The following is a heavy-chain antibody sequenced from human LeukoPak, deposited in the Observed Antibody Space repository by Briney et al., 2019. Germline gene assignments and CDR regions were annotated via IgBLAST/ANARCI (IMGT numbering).Heavy chain of an antibody. D-gene: IGHD2-15*01. V-gene: IGHV1-2*02. CDR2: INPNSGGT. J-gene: IGHJ5*02. Sequence: ASVKVSCKASGYTFTGYYLHWVRQAPGQGLEWMGWINPNSGGTNYAQNFQGRVTMTRDTSISTAYMELSRLRSDDTAVYFCLRQSLTTTGFCSGGSCYWFDPWGQGTLVTVSS. CDR1: GYTFTGYY. CDR3: LRQSLTTTGFCSGGSCYWFDP.